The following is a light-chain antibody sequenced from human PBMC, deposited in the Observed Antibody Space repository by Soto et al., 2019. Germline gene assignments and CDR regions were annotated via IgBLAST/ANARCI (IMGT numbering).Light chain of an antibody. CDR3: SSYAGSNRV. J-gene: IGLJ1*01. V-gene: IGLV2-8*01. CDR2: EVS. Sequence: QSALTQPPSASGSPGQSVTISCTGTSSDVGGYNYVSWYQQHPGKAPKLMIYEVSKRPSGFPDRFSGSKSGNTASLTVSGLQAEDEADYYCSSYAGSNRVFGTGTKLTVL. CDR1: SSDVGGYNY.